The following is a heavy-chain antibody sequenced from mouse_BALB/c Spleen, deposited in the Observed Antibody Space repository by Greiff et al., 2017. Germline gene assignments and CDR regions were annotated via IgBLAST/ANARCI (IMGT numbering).Heavy chain of an antibody. J-gene: IGHJ3*01. D-gene: IGHD1-1*01. Sequence: VKLVESGPGLVAPSQSLSITCTVSGFSLTSYDISWIRQPPGKGLEWLGVIWTGGGTNYNSAFMSRLSISKDNSKSQVFLKMNSLQTDDTAIYYCVRDYYGSIPFAYWGQGTLVTVSA. V-gene: IGHV2-9-2*01. CDR3: VRDYYGSIPFAY. CDR2: IWTGGGT. CDR1: GFSLTSYD.